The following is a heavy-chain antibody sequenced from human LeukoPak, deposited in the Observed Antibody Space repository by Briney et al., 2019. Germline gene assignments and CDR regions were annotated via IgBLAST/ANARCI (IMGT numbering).Heavy chain of an antibody. CDR2: IWYDGSNK. CDR3: AKDKGFRWELGPFDY. CDR1: GFSFSNFA. Sequence: PGGSLRLSCAASGFSFSNFAMNWVRQAPGKGLEWVAVIWYDGSNKYYADSVKGRFTISRDNSKNTLYLQMNSLRAEDTAVYYCAKDKGFRWELGPFDYWGQGTLVTVSS. V-gene: IGHV3-33*06. J-gene: IGHJ4*02. D-gene: IGHD1-26*01.